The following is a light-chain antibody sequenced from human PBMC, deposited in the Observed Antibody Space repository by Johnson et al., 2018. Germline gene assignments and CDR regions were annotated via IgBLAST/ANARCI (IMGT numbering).Light chain of an antibody. CDR1: SSNIGNNY. CDR2: ENN. CDR3: GTWDSSLMAGNV. J-gene: IGLJ1*01. Sequence: QSVLTQPPSVSAAPGQKVTISCSGSSSNIGNNYVSWYQQLPGTAPKLLIYENNKRPSGIPDRFSGSKSGTSATLAITGLPTGDEADYYCGTWDSSLMAGNVFGTGTKVTVL. V-gene: IGLV1-51*02.